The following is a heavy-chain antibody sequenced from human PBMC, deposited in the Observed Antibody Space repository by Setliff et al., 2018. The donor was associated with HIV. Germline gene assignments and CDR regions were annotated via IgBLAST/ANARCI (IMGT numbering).Heavy chain of an antibody. CDR3: ARVLYISGWYGPVVKALDM. CDR1: GFTFSNYA. J-gene: IGHJ3*02. CDR2: ISGSGDTT. Sequence: PGGSLRLSCAASGFTFSNYAMTWVRQAPGKGLEWVSGISGSGDTTNYADSVKGRFTISRDNSKNTLYLQMNSLRAEDTAVYYCARVLYISGWYGPVVKALDMWGQGTMVTVSS. V-gene: IGHV3-23*01. D-gene: IGHD6-19*01.